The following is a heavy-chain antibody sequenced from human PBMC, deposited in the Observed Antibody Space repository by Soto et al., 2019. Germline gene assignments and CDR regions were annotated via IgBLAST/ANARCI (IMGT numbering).Heavy chain of an antibody. V-gene: IGHV3-30*18. Sequence: GGSLRLSCGASGFTFSSYGMHWVRQAPGKGLEWVAVISYDGSNKYYADSVKGRFTISRDNSKNTLYLQMSSLRAEDTAVYYCAKDPDLEWYNYYYGMDVWGQGTTVTVSS. CDR3: AKDPDLEWYNYYYGMDV. CDR2: ISYDGSNK. CDR1: GFTFSSYG. D-gene: IGHD3-3*01. J-gene: IGHJ6*02.